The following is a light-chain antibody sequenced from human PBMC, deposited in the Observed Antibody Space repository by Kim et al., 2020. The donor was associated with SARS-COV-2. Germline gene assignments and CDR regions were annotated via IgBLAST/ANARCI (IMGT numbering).Light chain of an antibody. CDR1: RPNIGAGYD. CDR2: GNI. CDR3: QSYDNSLSGSV. V-gene: IGLV1-40*01. Sequence: QRVTISCTGRRPNIGAGYDVNGYQQLPGTTPKLLIYGNINRPSGVPDRFSGSKSGTSASLAITGLRGEDDADYYCQSYDNSLSGSVFGGGTKLTVL. J-gene: IGLJ3*02.